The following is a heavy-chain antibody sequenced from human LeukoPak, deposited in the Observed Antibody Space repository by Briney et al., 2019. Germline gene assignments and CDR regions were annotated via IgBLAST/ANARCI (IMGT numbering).Heavy chain of an antibody. CDR3: ARDFGCSGGSCEFDP. CDR2: IIPIFGTA. V-gene: IGHV1-69*05. CDR1: GGTFSSYA. J-gene: IGHJ5*02. D-gene: IGHD2-15*01. Sequence: ASVKVSCKASGGTFSSYAISWVRQAPGQGLEWMGRIIPIFGTANYAQKFQGGVTITTDESTSTAYMELSSLRSEDTAVYYCARDFGCSGGSCEFDPWGQGTLVTVSS.